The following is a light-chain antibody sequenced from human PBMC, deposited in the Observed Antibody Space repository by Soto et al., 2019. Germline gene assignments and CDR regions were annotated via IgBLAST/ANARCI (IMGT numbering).Light chain of an antibody. CDR3: QQYNNWPPWT. J-gene: IGKJ1*01. V-gene: IGKV3-15*01. CDR2: GAS. Sequence: EIVMTQSPATLSVSPGERATLSCRASQSVGSDLAWYQHTPGQPPRLLIYGASTRATGIPGRFSGSGSGTEFTLTISSLQSEDFADYFCQQYNNWPPWTFGQGTKVDIK. CDR1: QSVGSD.